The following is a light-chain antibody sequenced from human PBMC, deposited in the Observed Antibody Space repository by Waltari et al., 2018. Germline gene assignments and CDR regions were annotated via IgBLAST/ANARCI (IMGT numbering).Light chain of an antibody. CDR1: SSDVGGSNY. V-gene: IGLV2-8*01. CDR2: EVS. Sequence: QSALTQPPSASGSPGQSVTISCTGTSSDVGGSNYVSWYQQHPGKAPQLMIFEVSKRPSGVPDRFSGSKSGNTASLTVSGLQAEDEADYYCSSYAGNNTPYVFGTGTKVTVL. J-gene: IGLJ1*01. CDR3: SSYAGNNTPYV.